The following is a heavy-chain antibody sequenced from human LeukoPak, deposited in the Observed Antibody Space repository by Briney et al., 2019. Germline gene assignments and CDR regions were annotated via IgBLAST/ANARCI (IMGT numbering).Heavy chain of an antibody. D-gene: IGHD3-3*01. V-gene: IGHV3-7*01. CDR1: GFTFTNDF. J-gene: IGHJ6*03. Sequence: GGSLRLSCAASGFTFTNDFMTWVRQAPGKGLEWVANMKVDGSDIHYVDSVKGRFTISSDNARNSLYLQMNSLRAEDTAVYYCARDRYYDFWSGYRNQAYYMDVWGKGTTVTVSS. CDR3: ARDRYYDFWSGYRNQAYYMDV. CDR2: MKVDGSDI.